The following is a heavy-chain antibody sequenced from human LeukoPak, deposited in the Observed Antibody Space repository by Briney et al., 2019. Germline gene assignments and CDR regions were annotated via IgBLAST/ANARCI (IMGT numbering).Heavy chain of an antibody. Sequence: SETLSLTCSVSGGSISNNSYYWGWIRQPPGKGLEWIGSIYYSGRTYYHPSLKSRVTISVDTSKNHFSLKLSSMIAADTAFYYCARHVAAGPGADAFDIWGQGTIVTVSS. D-gene: IGHD6-13*01. J-gene: IGHJ3*02. V-gene: IGHV4-39*01. CDR2: IYYSGRT. CDR1: GGSISNNSYY. CDR3: ARHVAAGPGADAFDI.